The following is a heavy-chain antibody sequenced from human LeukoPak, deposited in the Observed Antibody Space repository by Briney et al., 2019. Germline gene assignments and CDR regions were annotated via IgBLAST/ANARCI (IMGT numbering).Heavy chain of an antibody. Sequence: GEALKISCKASGYTFTNNWIGWVRQMPGKGLEWMGRIFPGDYDTRYSPAFQGQVTITADRSINTVYLQWNSLRVSDSAIYYCVKSWCRGILVCPDYWGQGTVVTVSS. CDR2: IFPGDYDT. CDR3: VKSWCRGILVCPDY. J-gene: IGHJ4*02. CDR1: GYTFTNNW. D-gene: IGHD3-16*02. V-gene: IGHV5-51*01.